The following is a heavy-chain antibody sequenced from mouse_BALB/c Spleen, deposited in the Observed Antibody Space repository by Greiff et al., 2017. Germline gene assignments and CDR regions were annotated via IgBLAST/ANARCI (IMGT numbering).Heavy chain of an antibody. CDR1: GYTFTSYV. D-gene: IGHD1-1*01. J-gene: IGHJ2*01. Sequence: VQLKQSGPELVKPGASVKMSCKASGYTFTSYVMHWVKQKPGQGLEWIGYINPYNDGTKYNEKFKGKATLTSDKSSSTAYMELSSLTSEDSAVYYCAVQDRGFYYGSSLDYWGQGTTLTVSS. CDR3: AVQDRGFYYGSSLDY. CDR2: INPYNDGT. V-gene: IGHV1-14*01.